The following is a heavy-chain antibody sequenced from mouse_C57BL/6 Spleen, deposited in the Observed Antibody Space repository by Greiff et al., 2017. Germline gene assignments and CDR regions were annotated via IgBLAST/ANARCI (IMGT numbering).Heavy chain of an antibody. CDR3: ARPFYYGSSYWFAY. CDR1: GFTFSDSG. CDR2: ISSGGSTI. Sequence: EVKLMESGGGLVKPGGSLKLSCAASGFTFSDSGMHWVRQAPEKGLGWVAYISSGGSTIYYADTEKGRFNISRDNAKNTLFLQMTSLRSEDTAMYYCARPFYYGSSYWFAYWGQGTLVTVSA. D-gene: IGHD1-1*01. J-gene: IGHJ3*01. V-gene: IGHV5-17*01.